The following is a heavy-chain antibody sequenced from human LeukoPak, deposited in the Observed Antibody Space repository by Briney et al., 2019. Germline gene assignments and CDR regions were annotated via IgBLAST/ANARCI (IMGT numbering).Heavy chain of an antibody. V-gene: IGHV1-2*02. J-gene: IGHJ3*02. CDR3: ARDQAGVVGLGDAFDM. CDR2: INPNSGGA. D-gene: IGHD3-3*01. Sequence: ASVKVSCKASGYTFSDYFLHWVRQAPGQGLEWMGWINPNSGGANYSQRFQGRVTMTRDASISTAYMELNRLTSDDTAVFFCARDQAGVVGLGDAFDMWGQGTMVIVSA. CDR1: GYTFSDYF.